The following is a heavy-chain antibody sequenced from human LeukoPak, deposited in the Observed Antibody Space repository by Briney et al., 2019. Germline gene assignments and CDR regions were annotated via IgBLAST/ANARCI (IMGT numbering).Heavy chain of an antibody. D-gene: IGHD3-10*01. J-gene: IGHJ1*01. V-gene: IGHV1-2*02. CDR2: INPNSGGT. Sequence: ASVKVSCKASGYTFTGYYMHWVRQAPGQGLEWMGWINPNSGGTNYAQKFQGRVTMTRDTSISTAYMELSRLRSDDTAVYYCARRYYHGSGKKEYFQHWGQGTLVTVSS. CDR1: GYTFTGYY. CDR3: ARRYYHGSGKKEYFQH.